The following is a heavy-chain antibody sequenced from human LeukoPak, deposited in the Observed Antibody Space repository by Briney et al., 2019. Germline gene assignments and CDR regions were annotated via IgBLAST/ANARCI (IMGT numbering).Heavy chain of an antibody. J-gene: IGHJ4*02. Sequence: PGGSLRLSCAASGFSFSSYSMNWVRQAPGKGLEWVSSITSSSSYIYYADSVKGRFTISRDNAKNSLYLQMNSLRAEDTAVYYCARTYVSSTIAMGYWGQGTLVSVSS. CDR1: GFSFSSYS. D-gene: IGHD4/OR15-4a*01. CDR2: ITSSSSYI. V-gene: IGHV3-21*01. CDR3: ARTYVSSTIAMGY.